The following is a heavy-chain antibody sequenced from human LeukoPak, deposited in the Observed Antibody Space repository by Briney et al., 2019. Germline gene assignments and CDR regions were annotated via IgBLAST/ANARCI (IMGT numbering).Heavy chain of an antibody. CDR3: TQKTGYYYDSSGYRNDAFDI. V-gene: IGHV3-49*04. J-gene: IGHJ3*02. CDR1: GFTFGDYA. Sequence: PGGSLRLSCTASGFTFGDYAMSWVRQAPGKGLEWVGFIRSKAYGWTTEYAASVKGRFTISRDDSKSIAYLQMNSLKTEDTAVYYCTQKTGYYYDSSGYRNDAFDIWGQGTMVTVSS. D-gene: IGHD3-22*01. CDR2: IRSKAYGWTT.